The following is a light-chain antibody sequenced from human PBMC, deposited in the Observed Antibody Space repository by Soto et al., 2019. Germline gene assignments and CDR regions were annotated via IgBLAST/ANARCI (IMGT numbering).Light chain of an antibody. CDR2: EVS. CDR3: SSYTSSSTLYV. Sequence: QSALTQPASVSGSPGQSITISCTGTSSYVGGYNYVSWYQQHPGKAPKLIIYEVSNRPSGVSNRFSGSKSVTTASLTISGINASDEADYYCSSYTSSSTLYVFGTGTKLTVL. V-gene: IGLV2-14*01. J-gene: IGLJ1*01. CDR1: SSYVGGYNY.